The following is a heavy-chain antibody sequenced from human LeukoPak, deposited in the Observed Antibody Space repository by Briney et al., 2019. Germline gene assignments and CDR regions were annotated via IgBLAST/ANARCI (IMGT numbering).Heavy chain of an antibody. V-gene: IGHV1-46*01. D-gene: IGHD2-2*01. CDR1: GYTFTSYY. CDR2: INPSGGST. J-gene: IGHJ4*02. CDR3: ARDKGGYCSSTSCYGSFDY. Sequence: GASVKVSCKASGYTFTSYYMHWVRQAPGQGLEWMGIINPSGGSTSYAQKFQGRVTMTRDTSTSTVYMELSSLRSEDTAVYYCARDKGGYCSSTSCYGSFDYWGQGTLVTVSS.